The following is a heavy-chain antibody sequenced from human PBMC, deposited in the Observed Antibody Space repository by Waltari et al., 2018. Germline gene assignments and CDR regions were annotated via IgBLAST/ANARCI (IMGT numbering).Heavy chain of an antibody. D-gene: IGHD4-17*01. CDR2: IFSNDEK. J-gene: IGHJ3*01. CDR3: ARVNGVFGHYGHYAFDV. V-gene: IGHV2-26*01. CDR1: GFAPSNPRLG. Sequence: QVTLKESDPVLVKPTETLTLTCTVSGFAPSNPRLGVSWIRQSPGKALEWLAHIFSNDEKFYNPSLMTRLNISEDTSRSQVVLTLTNMASVDTATYHCARVNGVFGHYGHYAFDVWGRGTMVTVSS.